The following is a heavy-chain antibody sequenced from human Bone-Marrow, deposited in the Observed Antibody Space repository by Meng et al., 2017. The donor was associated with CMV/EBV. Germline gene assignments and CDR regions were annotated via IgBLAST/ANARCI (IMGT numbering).Heavy chain of an antibody. J-gene: IGHJ3*02. CDR3: ARDKGTMYSSGRGAFAI. Sequence: GESLKISCVASGFTFNTYWMTWVRQAPGKGLEWVANIKGDGSDESDVDSVRGRFTFSRDNAKNSVYLQMNSLRAEDTAVYYCARDKGTMYSSGRGAFAIWGQGKMVTGSS. D-gene: IGHD6-19*01. CDR2: IKGDGSDE. CDR1: GFTFNTYW. V-gene: IGHV3-7*01.